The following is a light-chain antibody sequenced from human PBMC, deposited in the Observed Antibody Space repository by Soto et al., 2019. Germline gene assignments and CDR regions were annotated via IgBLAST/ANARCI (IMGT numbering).Light chain of an antibody. CDR3: QQYVNSPVT. CDR1: QRVNSSY. CDR2: GAS. V-gene: IGKV3-20*01. Sequence: EIVLTQSPDTLYLSPGEGATLSCRASQRVNSSYLAWYQQKPGQAPRLLISGASDRATGVPARVSGSGSGTDFTLTISRLEPEDFAVDYCQQYVNSPVTFGQGTKLEIK. J-gene: IGKJ2*01.